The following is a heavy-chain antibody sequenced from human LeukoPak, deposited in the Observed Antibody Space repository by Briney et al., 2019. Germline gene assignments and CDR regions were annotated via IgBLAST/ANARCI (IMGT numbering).Heavy chain of an antibody. CDR2: MNPNSGNT. CDR1: GYTFTTYD. CDR3: AKNVRDTGTFDY. Sequence: ASVKVSCKASGYTFTTYDINWVRQAAGQGLEWMGWMNPNSGNTGYAQRFQGRVTMARDTSISTAYMELNSLTSEDTAVYYCAKNVRDTGTFDYWGQGTLVTVSS. J-gene: IGHJ4*02. D-gene: IGHD5-18*01. V-gene: IGHV1-8*01.